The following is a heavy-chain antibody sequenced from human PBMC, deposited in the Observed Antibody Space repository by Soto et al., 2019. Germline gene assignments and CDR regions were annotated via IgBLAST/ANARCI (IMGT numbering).Heavy chain of an antibody. CDR2: IYYSGST. Sequence: QLQLQESGPGLVKPSETLSLTCTVSGGSISSSSYYWGWIRQPPGKGLEWIGSIYYSGSTYYNPSLKSRVTISVDTSKNHFSLKLSSVTASDTAVYYCARLIVVLAATYYVDYWGQGTLVTVSS. CDR3: ARLIVVLAATYYVDY. CDR1: GGSISSSSYY. D-gene: IGHD2-2*01. J-gene: IGHJ4*02. V-gene: IGHV4-39*01.